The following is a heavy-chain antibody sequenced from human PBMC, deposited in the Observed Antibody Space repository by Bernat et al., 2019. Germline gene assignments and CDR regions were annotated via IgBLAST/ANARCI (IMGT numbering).Heavy chain of an antibody. CDR2: IWYDGSNK. CDR1: GFTFSSYG. D-gene: IGHD5-18*01. CDR3: ARGDTAMDYFDY. V-gene: IGHV3-33*01. Sequence: QVQLVESGGGVVQPGRSLRLSCAASGFTFSSYGMHWVRQAPGKGLEWVAVIWYDGSNKYYADSVKGRFTISRDNSKNTLYLQMNSLRAEDTAVYYCARGDTAMDYFDYWGQGTLVTVSS. J-gene: IGHJ4*02.